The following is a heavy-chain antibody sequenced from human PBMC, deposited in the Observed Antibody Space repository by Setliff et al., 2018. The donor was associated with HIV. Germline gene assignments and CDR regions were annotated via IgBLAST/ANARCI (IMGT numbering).Heavy chain of an antibody. D-gene: IGHD3-10*01. CDR3: AKPTYYYSYFDS. CDR1: GFTFSSYA. V-gene: IGHV3-7*03. Sequence: GGSLRLSCAASGFTFSSYAMSWVRQTPGKGLEWVATIKHDGSETYYVDSVKGRFTISRDNPKNTLYLQMNSLRAEDTAVYYCAKPTYYYSYFDSWGRGTPVTVSS. J-gene: IGHJ4*02. CDR2: IKHDGSET.